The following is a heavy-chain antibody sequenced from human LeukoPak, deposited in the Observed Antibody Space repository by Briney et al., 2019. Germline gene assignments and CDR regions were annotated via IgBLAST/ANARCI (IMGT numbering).Heavy chain of an antibody. V-gene: IGHV3-7*01. D-gene: IGHD6-6*01. J-gene: IGHJ5*02. Sequence: GGSLRLSCATSGFTFSDHWMIWVRQAPGKGQEWVANINQDESNKYYVGSVEGRFTISRDNAKNSLYLQMNSLRAEDTAMYYCAISTYSSSPSWGQGTLVTVSS. CDR2: INQDESNK. CDR1: GFTFSDHW. CDR3: AISTYSSSPS.